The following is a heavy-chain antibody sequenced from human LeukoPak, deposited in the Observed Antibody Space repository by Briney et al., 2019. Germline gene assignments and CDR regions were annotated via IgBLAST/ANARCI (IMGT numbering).Heavy chain of an antibody. CDR3: ARHCSSTSAIGGQQLIYNWFDP. V-gene: IGHV4-34*01. CDR2: INHSGST. Sequence: SETLSLTCTVSGGSISGYYWSWIRQPPGKGLEWIGEINHSGSTNYNPSLKSRVTISVDTSKNQFSLKLSSVTAADTAVYYCARHCSSTSAIGGQQLIYNWFDPWGQGTLVTVSS. D-gene: IGHD2-2*01. J-gene: IGHJ5*02. CDR1: GGSISGYY.